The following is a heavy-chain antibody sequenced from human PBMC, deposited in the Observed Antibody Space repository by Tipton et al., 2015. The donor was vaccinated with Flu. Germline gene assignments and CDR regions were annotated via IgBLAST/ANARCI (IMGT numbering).Heavy chain of an antibody. J-gene: IGHJ4*02. CDR1: GYSFTSYW. D-gene: IGHD3-22*01. CDR3: ARGKKYYDSSGYSTHDY. CDR2: IYPGDSDT. V-gene: IGHV5-51*01. Sequence: EVQLVQSGAEVKKPGSSVKVSCKGSGYSFTSYWIGWVRQKPGKGLEWMGIIYPGDSDTRYSPSFQGQVTISADKSISTAYLQWSSLKASDTAMYYCARGKKYYDSSGYSTHDYWGQGTLVTVSS.